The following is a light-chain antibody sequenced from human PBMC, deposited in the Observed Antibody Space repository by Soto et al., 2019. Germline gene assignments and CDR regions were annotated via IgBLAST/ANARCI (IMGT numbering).Light chain of an antibody. CDR2: AAS. J-gene: IGLJ2*01. V-gene: IGLV2-23*01. Sequence: QSALTQPASVSGSPGQSITVSCTGTSSDVGIYNLVSWYQQHPGTAPKLMIYAASKRPSGVSNRFSGSKSGNTASLTISGLQAEDEAHYYCCSYAGSVVFGGGTKLTVL. CDR3: CSYAGSVV. CDR1: SSDVGIYNL.